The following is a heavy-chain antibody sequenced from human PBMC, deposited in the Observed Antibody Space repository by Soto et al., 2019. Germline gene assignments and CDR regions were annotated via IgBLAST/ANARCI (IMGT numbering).Heavy chain of an antibody. CDR3: AHATVIYGDYSFLYFDY. J-gene: IGHJ4*02. CDR2: IYWDDDK. Sequence: QITLKESGPTLVKPTQTLTLTCTFSGFSLSTSGVGVGWIRQPPGKALEWLALIYWDDDKRYSPSLKSRLTITKDTSKNQVVLTMTNMDPVETATYYCAHATVIYGDYSFLYFDYWGQGTLVTVSS. V-gene: IGHV2-5*02. CDR1: GFSLSTSGVG. D-gene: IGHD4-17*01.